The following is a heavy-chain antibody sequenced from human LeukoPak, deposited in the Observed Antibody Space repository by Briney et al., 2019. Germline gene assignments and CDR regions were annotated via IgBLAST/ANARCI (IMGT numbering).Heavy chain of an antibody. CDR2: ISGSGGDT. CDR3: ARRAGAYSHPYDY. CDR1: GFTFSSYG. V-gene: IGHV3-23*01. J-gene: IGHJ4*02. Sequence: TGGSLRLSCAASGFTFSSYGMSWVRQAPGKGLEWVSAISGSGGDTYYAVSVKGRFTISRDNSKNTLYLQMNSLRAEDTAVYYCARRAGAYSHPYDYWGQGTLVTVSS. D-gene: IGHD4/OR15-4a*01.